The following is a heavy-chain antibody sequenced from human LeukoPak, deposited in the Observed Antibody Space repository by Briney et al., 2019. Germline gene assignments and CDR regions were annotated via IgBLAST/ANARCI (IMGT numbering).Heavy chain of an antibody. CDR1: GYTFTGYY. D-gene: IGHD4-11*01. CDR2: INPNSGGT. Sequence: ASVKVSCKASGYTFTGYYMHWVRQAPGQGLEWMGWINPNSGGTNYAQKFQGRVTMTRDTSISTAYMELSSLRSEDTAVYYCARAPTTVTDAFDIWGQGTMVTVSS. J-gene: IGHJ3*02. V-gene: IGHV1-2*02. CDR3: ARAPTTVTDAFDI.